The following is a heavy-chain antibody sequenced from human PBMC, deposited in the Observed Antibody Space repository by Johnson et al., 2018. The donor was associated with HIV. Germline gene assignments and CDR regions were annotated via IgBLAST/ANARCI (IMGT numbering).Heavy chain of an antibody. CDR2: ITASGAST. CDR3: AKSRGSYLFDAFDI. D-gene: IGHD1-26*01. J-gene: IGHJ3*02. Sequence: VQLMESGGGVVQPGRSLRLSCAASVFTLSSYAMSWVRQAPGKGLEWVSAITASGASTYYADSVKGRFTLSRDNSKNTLYLQMNSLRAEDTAVYYCAKSRGSYLFDAFDIWGQGTMVTVSS. CDR1: VFTLSSYA. V-gene: IGHV3-23*01.